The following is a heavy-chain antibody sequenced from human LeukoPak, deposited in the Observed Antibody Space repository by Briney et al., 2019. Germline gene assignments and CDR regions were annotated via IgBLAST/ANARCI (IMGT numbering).Heavy chain of an antibody. V-gene: IGHV3-23*01. CDR1: GFTFSSYA. Sequence: PGGSLRLSCAASGFTFSSYAMTWVRQAPGKGLEWVSAISGSGGSTYHADSVKGRFTISRDNSKNTLYLQMSSLRAEDTAVYYCAKHIDYGANSVVDFWGQGTLVTVSS. CDR3: AKHIDYGANSVVDF. D-gene: IGHD4-23*01. J-gene: IGHJ4*02. CDR2: ISGSGGST.